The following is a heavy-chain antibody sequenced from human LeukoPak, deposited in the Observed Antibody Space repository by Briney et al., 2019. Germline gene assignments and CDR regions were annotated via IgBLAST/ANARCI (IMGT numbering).Heavy chain of an antibody. CDR1: GFTFSSYA. D-gene: IGHD3-22*01. CDR2: ISGSGGST. Sequence: GGSLRLSCAASGFTFSSYAMSWVRQAPGKGLEWVSAISGSGGSTYYADSVKGRFTISRDNSKNTLYLQMNSLRAEDTAVYYCAKDYGYYYDSSGYYYGDDAFDIWGQGTMVTVSS. J-gene: IGHJ3*02. CDR3: AKDYGYYYDSSGYYYGDDAFDI. V-gene: IGHV3-23*01.